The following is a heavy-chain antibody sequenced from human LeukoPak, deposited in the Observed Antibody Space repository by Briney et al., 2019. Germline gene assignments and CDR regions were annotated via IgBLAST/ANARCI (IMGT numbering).Heavy chain of an antibody. J-gene: IGHJ6*02. Sequence: GGSLRLSCAASGFTFSSYSMNWVRQAPGKGLEWVSSISSSSSYIYYADSVKGRFTISRDNAKNSLYLQMNSLRAEDTAVYYCARDLIGYSSGWYYDYYYYGMDVWGQGTTVTVSS. CDR2: ISSSSSYI. CDR1: GFTFSSYS. CDR3: ARDLIGYSSGWYYDYYYYGMDV. V-gene: IGHV3-21*01. D-gene: IGHD6-19*01.